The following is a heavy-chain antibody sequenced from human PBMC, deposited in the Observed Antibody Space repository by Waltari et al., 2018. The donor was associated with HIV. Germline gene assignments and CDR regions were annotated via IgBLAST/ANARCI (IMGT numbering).Heavy chain of an antibody. V-gene: IGHV2-5*01. J-gene: IGHJ6*02. CDR1: GFSLSTSGVG. CDR2: IYWNDDK. CDR3: AHSSSTSLSDYYGMDV. D-gene: IGHD2-2*01. Sequence: QITLKESGPTLVKPTQTLTLTCTFSGFSLSTSGVGVGWIRQPPGKALEWLALIYWNDDKRYSPSLKSRLTITKDTSKNQVVLTMTSMDPVDTATYYCAHSSSTSLSDYYGMDVWGQGTTVTVSS.